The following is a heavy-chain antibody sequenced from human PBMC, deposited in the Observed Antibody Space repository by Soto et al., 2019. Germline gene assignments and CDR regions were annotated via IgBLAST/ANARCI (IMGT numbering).Heavy chain of an antibody. CDR1: GGSISRYF. D-gene: IGHD3-3*01. Sequence: SETLSLTCTDSGGSISRYFWNWSRQPPGKQLEGSGSIYYSGATNYTHSLESRITLSIDTSKNQNTLKLRSVTAADTAVYYCARVAASSSFEFSFYGMDVWGQGTTVTVSS. CDR2: IYYSGAT. V-gene: IGHV4-59*01. J-gene: IGHJ6*02. CDR3: ARVAASSSFEFSFYGMDV.